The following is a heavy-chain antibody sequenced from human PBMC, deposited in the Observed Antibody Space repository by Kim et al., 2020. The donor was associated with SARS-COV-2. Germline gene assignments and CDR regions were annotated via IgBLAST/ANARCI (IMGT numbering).Heavy chain of an antibody. V-gene: IGHV4-39*01. CDR1: GGSISSSNYY. CDR3: ARLRYYYDRSGFTSDS. CDR2: VYHSGTT. J-gene: IGHJ5*02. Sequence: SETLSLTCTVSGGSISSSNYYWGWIRQPPGKGLEWIGSVYHSGTTSHNPSHKSRATTSVDTTRYQFSLQLSSMTAADTAVYYCARLRYYYDRSGFTSDSCGEGTMVTV. D-gene: IGHD3-22*01.